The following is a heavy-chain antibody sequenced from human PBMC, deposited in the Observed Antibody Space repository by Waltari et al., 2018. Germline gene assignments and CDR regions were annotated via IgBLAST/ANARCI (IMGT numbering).Heavy chain of an antibody. CDR1: GGSISSYY. Sequence: QVQLQESGPGLVKPSETLSLTCTVSGGSISSYYWSWIRQPPGKGLEWIGYIYYSGITNYNPSLRSRFPISVDTSKNQFSLKLSSVTAADTAVYYCARLMVRGYFDYWGQGTLVTVSS. V-gene: IGHV4-59*08. CDR2: IYYSGIT. D-gene: IGHD3-10*01. J-gene: IGHJ4*02. CDR3: ARLMVRGYFDY.